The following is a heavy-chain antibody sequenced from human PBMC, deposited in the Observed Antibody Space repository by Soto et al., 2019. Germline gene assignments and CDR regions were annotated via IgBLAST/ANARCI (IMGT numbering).Heavy chain of an antibody. D-gene: IGHD3-3*01. CDR3: ATAESSSWSNVRF. V-gene: IGHV1-69*01. Sequence: QVQLVQSGAEVKKPGSSVKVSCKASGGTFSSYAISWVRQAPGQGLEWMGGIIPIFGTANYAQKFQGRDTITPDEFRGSGFRAVISLSFEGPAVDDCATAESSSWSNVRFWGQGALRPVSS. J-gene: IGHJ4*02. CDR2: IIPIFGTA. CDR1: GGTFSSYA.